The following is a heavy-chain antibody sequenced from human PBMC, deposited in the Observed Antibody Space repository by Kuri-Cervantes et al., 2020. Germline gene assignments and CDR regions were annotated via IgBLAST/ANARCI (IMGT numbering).Heavy chain of an antibody. Sequence: GGSLRLSCAASGFTFSSYSMNWVRQAPGKGLEWVSSISSSSYIYYADSVKGRFTISRDNAKNSLYLQMNSLRAEDTAVYYCARTRYCSSTSCYRAPIDYWGQGTLVTVSS. D-gene: IGHD2-2*01. CDR2: ISSSSYI. CDR1: GFTFSSYS. CDR3: ARTRYCSSTSCYRAPIDY. J-gene: IGHJ4*02. V-gene: IGHV3-21*01.